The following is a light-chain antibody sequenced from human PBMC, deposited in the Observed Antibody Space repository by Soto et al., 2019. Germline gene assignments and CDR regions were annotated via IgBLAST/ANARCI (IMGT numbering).Light chain of an antibody. CDR2: ANS. Sequence: QSVLTQRPSVSGAQGQRVTIFCTGSSSDIGAGSDVQGYQQVPGAAPKLLIYANSNRPSGVPDRFSGSKSGTSASLAISLLHAEDDSDYLCQTYYSSLRGSVFGTGTKRTFL. CDR3: QTYYSSLRGSV. V-gene: IGLV1-40*01. CDR1: SSDIGAGSD. J-gene: IGLJ1*01.